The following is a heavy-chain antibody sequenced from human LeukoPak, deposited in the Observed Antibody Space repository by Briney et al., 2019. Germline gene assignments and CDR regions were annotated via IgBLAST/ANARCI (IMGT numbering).Heavy chain of an antibody. Sequence: GGSLRLSCAASGFTFSSYAMSWVRQAPGKGLEWVSAISGSGGSTYYADSVKGRFTISRDNSKNTLYLQMNSLRAEDTAVYYCAKGNLRDFWSGYYMGDYWGQGTLVTVSS. D-gene: IGHD3-3*01. J-gene: IGHJ4*02. CDR3: AKGNLRDFWSGYYMGDY. V-gene: IGHV3-23*01. CDR1: GFTFSSYA. CDR2: ISGSGGST.